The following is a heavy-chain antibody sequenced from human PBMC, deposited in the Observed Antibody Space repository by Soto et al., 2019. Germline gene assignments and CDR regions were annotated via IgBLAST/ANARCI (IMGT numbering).Heavy chain of an antibody. CDR2: IYYSGST. CDR3: ARHSPGRTPANY. Sequence: QLQLQESGPGLVKPSETLSLTCTVSGGSISSSSYYWGWIRQPPGKGLEWIGSIYYSGSTYYSPSLKSRVTISVDTSKNQFSLKLSSVTAADTAVYYCARHSPGRTPANYWGQGTLVTVSS. J-gene: IGHJ4*02. V-gene: IGHV4-39*01. D-gene: IGHD6-25*01. CDR1: GGSISSSSYY.